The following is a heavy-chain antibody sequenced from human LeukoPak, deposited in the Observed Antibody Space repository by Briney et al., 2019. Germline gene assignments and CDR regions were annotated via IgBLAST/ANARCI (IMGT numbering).Heavy chain of an antibody. J-gene: IGHJ3*02. V-gene: IGHV1-69*13. Sequence: ASVKVSCKASGGTFSSYAISWVRQAPGQGLEWMGGIIPIFGTANYAQKFQGRVTITADESTSTAYMELSSLRSEDTAVYYCARVQNDLYYYDSSGFPADAFDIWGQGTMVTVSS. CDR3: ARVQNDLYYYDSSGFPADAFDI. D-gene: IGHD3-22*01. CDR2: IIPIFGTA. CDR1: GGTFSSYA.